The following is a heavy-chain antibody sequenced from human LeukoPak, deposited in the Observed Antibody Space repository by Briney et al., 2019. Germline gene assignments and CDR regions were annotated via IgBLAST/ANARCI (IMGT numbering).Heavy chain of an antibody. D-gene: IGHD1-26*01. CDR1: EYTFSGYY. Sequence: ASVKVSCKASEYTFSGYYMHWVRQAPGQGLEWMGWINPNSGDTNYAQKFQGWVTMTRDMSISTAYMELSRLRSDDTAIYYCARATGTYWWFDSWGQGTLVTVSS. CDR2: INPNSGDT. CDR3: ARATGTYWWFDS. V-gene: IGHV1-2*04. J-gene: IGHJ5*01.